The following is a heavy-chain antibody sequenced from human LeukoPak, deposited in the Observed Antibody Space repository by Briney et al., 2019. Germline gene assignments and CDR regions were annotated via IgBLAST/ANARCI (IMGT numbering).Heavy chain of an antibody. CDR1: GGSISSSSYY. CDR3: ARRLSKSSGGSRGAFDI. CDR2: IYYSGST. J-gene: IGHJ3*02. Sequence: NASETLSLTCTVSGGSISSSSYYWGWIRQPPGKGLEWIGSIYYSGSTYYNPSLKSRVTISVDTSKNQFSLKLNSVTAADTAVYYCARRLSKSSGGSRGAFDIWGQGTMVTVSS. V-gene: IGHV4-39*01. D-gene: IGHD1-26*01.